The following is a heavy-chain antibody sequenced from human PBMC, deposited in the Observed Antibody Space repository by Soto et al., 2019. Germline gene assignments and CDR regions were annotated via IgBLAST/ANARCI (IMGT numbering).Heavy chain of an antibody. CDR2: VYYSGST. D-gene: IGHD4-17*01. CDR3: ARAILGYGDYSDY. CDR1: GGSVSSGSYY. V-gene: IGHV4-61*01. Sequence: QVQLQESGPGLVKPSETLSLTCTVSGGSVSSGSYYWSWIRQPPGQGLEWIGYVYYSGSTNYNPFLKSRVTISVDTSKNQFSLKLSSVTAAGTAVYYCARAILGYGDYSDYWGQGTLVTVSS. J-gene: IGHJ4*02.